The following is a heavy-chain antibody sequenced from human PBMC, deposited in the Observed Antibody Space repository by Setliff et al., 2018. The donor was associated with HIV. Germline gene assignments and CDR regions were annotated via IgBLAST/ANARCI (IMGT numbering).Heavy chain of an antibody. Sequence: LSLTCTVSGGSISSYYWSWIRQPPGKGLEWIGYIYTSGSTSYNPSLKSRFTISMDTSKNQFSLNLSSVTAADTAVYYCARGRAAPFDYWGQGTLVTVSS. CDR1: GGSISSYY. V-gene: IGHV4-4*08. D-gene: IGHD6-13*01. CDR3: ARGRAAPFDY. J-gene: IGHJ4*02. CDR2: IYTSGST.